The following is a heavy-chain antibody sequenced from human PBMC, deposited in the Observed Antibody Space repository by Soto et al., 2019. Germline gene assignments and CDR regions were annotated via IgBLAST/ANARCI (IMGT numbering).Heavy chain of an antibody. CDR2: ISWNSGSI. CDR1: GFTFDDYA. D-gene: IGHD2-2*01. J-gene: IGHJ4*02. V-gene: IGHV3-9*01. CDR3: AQGAQLLSGGGGY. Sequence: EVQLVESGGGLVQPGRSLRLSCAASGFTFDDYAMHWVRQAPGKGLEWVSGISWNSGSIGYADSVKGRFTISRDNAKNSLYLQINSLRAEDTALYYCAQGAQLLSGGGGYWGQGTLVTVSS.